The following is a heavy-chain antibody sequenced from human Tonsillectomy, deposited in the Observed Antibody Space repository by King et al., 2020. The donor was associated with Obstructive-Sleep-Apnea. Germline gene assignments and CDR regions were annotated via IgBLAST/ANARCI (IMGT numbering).Heavy chain of an antibody. Sequence: LVESGGGVVQPGGSLRLSCAASGFTFSSHAMHWVRQAPGKGLEWVAFIRFDGSIKDYADSVKGRFTISRDNSMNTVSLQMNSLRADDTAVYFCAKENTSSWYDYFDCWGLGTLVAVSS. D-gene: IGHD6-13*01. CDR1: GFTFSSHA. J-gene: IGHJ4*02. CDR2: IRFDGSIK. CDR3: AKENTSSWYDYFDC. V-gene: IGHV3-30*02.